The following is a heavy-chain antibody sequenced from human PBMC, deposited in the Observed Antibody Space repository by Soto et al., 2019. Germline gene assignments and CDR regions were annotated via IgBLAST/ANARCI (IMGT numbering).Heavy chain of an antibody. CDR3: ARDPEYYDILTGYGGGMDG. J-gene: IGHJ6*02. D-gene: IGHD3-9*01. Sequence: PSETLSLTCTVSGGSISPYYWSWIRQHPGKGLEWIGYIYYSGSTYYNPSLKSRVTISVDTSKNQFSLKLSSVTAADTAVYYCARDPEYYDILTGYGGGMDGWGQGTTGTVSS. CDR2: IYYSGST. V-gene: IGHV4-31*03. CDR1: GGSISPYY.